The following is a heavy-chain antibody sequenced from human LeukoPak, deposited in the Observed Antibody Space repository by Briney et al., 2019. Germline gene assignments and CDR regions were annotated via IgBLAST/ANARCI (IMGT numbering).Heavy chain of an antibody. CDR2: IKQDGSEI. CDR1: GFTFSSYW. D-gene: IGHD3-10*01. CDR3: ARDYYGSGSYYNRGFDY. Sequence: PGGSLRLSCAASGFTFSSYWMSWVRQAPGKGLEWVANIKQDGSEIYYVDSVKGRFTISRDNAKNSLYLQMNSLRAEDTAVYYCARDYYGSGSYYNRGFDYWGQGTLVTVSS. J-gene: IGHJ4*02. V-gene: IGHV3-7*03.